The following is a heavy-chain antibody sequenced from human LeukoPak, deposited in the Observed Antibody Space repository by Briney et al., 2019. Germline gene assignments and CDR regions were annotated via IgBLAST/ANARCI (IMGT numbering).Heavy chain of an antibody. J-gene: IGHJ4*02. CDR1: GGSISSYY. D-gene: IGHD3-22*01. CDR3: AGGGVYDSSGY. V-gene: IGHV4-59*08. CDR2: IYYSGST. Sequence: SETLSLTCTVSGGSISSYYWSWFRQPPGKGLEWIGYIYYSGSTNYNPSLKSRVTISVDTSTNHFSLKLSSVTAADTAVYYCAGGGVYDSSGYWGQGTLVTVSS.